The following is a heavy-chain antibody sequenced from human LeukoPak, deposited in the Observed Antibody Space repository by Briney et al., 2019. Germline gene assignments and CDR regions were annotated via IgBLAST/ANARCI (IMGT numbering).Heavy chain of an antibody. CDR3: VRRALYVAAAEFDY. D-gene: IGHD6-13*01. Sequence: SGTLSLTCAVSGGSISSSNWWSWVRQPPGKGLEWIGEIYHSGSTNYNPSLKSRVTISVDKSKNQFSLKLSSVTAADTAVYYCVRRALYVAAAEFDYWGQGTLVTVSS. V-gene: IGHV4-4*02. J-gene: IGHJ4*02. CDR2: IYHSGST. CDR1: GGSISSSNW.